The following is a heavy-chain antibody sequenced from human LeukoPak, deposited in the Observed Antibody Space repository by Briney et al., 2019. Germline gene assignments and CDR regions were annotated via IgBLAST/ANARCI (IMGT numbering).Heavy chain of an antibody. Sequence: ASVKVSCKASGYTFTAYDIHWVRQAPGQGLEWMGWINPNSGGTNYAQKFQGRGTMTRDTSISTAYMELSRLRSDDTAVYYCTRDVGSRYGHDCWGQGTLVTVSS. V-gene: IGHV1-2*02. CDR3: TRDVGSRYGHDC. CDR1: GYTFTAYD. CDR2: INPNSGGT. D-gene: IGHD5-18*01. J-gene: IGHJ4*02.